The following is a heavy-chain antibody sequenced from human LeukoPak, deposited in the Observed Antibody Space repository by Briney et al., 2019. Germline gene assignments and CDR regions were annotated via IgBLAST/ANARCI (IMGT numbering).Heavy chain of an antibody. Sequence: SETLSPTCAGYGGSFSGYYWSWIRQPPGKGLEWIGEINHSGSTNHNPSLKSRVTISVDTSKNQFSLKLSSVTAADTAVYYCARQVVAVAGTGYFDYWGQGTLVTVPS. CDR3: ARQVVAVAGTGYFDY. J-gene: IGHJ4*02. V-gene: IGHV4-34*01. D-gene: IGHD6-19*01. CDR2: INHSGST. CDR1: GGSFSGYY.